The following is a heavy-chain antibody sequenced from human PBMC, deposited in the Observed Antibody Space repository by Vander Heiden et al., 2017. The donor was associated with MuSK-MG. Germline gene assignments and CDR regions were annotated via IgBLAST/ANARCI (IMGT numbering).Heavy chain of an antibody. V-gene: IGHV4-39*01. CDR3: ARLKKGDYYYSYYMDV. CDR1: GDSINSLSPL. J-gene: IGHJ6*03. D-gene: IGHD2-21*02. Sequence: LQLQESGPGLVKSSGTLSLTCTASGDSINSLSPLWGWIRQPPGKGLAWVGSIDYRGTTSYNPSLRSRVTISRDPSKNQVSLRLSSVTAADTAVYFCARLKKGDYYYSYYMDVWGKGTTVTVSS. CDR2: IDYRGTT.